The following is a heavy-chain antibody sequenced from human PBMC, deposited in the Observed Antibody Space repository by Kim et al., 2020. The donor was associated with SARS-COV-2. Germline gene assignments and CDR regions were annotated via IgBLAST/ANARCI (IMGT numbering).Heavy chain of an antibody. D-gene: IGHD4-17*01. J-gene: IGHJ3*02. CDR2: ISWNSGSI. CDR1: GFTFDDYA. Sequence: GGSLRLSCAASGFTFDDYAMHWVRQAPGKGLEWVSGISWNSGSIGYADSVKGRFTISRDNAKNSLYLQMNSLRAEDTALYYCAKDISAGGYGDYVDAFDIWGQGTMVTLSS. V-gene: IGHV3-9*01. CDR3: AKDISAGGYGDYVDAFDI.